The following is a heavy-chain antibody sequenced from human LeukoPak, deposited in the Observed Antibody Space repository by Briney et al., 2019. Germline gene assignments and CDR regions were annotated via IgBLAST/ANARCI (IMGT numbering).Heavy chain of an antibody. CDR2: INTNTGNP. CDR3: ARSYYSSGSYGWFDP. CDR1: GYTFTSYA. V-gene: IGHV7-4-1*01. J-gene: IGHJ5*02. Sequence: AASVKVSCKASGYTFTSYAMNWVRQAPGQGLEWMGWINTNTGNPTYAQGFTGRFVFSLDTSVSTTYLQIDSLKAEDTAVYYCARSYYSSGSYGWFDPWGQGTLVTVSS. D-gene: IGHD3-10*01.